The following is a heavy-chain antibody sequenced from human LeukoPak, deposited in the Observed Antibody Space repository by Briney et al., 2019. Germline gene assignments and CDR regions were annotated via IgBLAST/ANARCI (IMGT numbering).Heavy chain of an antibody. CDR2: ISGSGVST. Sequence: GGSLRLSCAASGFTFSSYAMSWVRQAPGKGLEWVSAISGSGVSTYYADSVKGRFTISRDNSKNTLYLQMNSLRAEDTAVYYCAKRDYCSSTSCSKGIDYWGQGTLVTVPS. D-gene: IGHD2-2*01. V-gene: IGHV3-23*01. CDR3: AKRDYCSSTSCSKGIDY. J-gene: IGHJ4*02. CDR1: GFTFSSYA.